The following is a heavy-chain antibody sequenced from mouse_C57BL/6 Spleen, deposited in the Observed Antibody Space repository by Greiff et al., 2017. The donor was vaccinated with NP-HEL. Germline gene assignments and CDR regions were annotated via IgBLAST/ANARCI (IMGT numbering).Heavy chain of an antibody. CDR2: ISNLAYSI. D-gene: IGHD1-1*01. J-gene: IGHJ4*01. Sequence: DVKLVESGGGLVQPGGSLKLSCAASGFTFSDYGMAWVRQAPGKGPEWVAFISNLAYSIYYADTVTGRFTISRENAKNTLYLEMSSLRSEDTAMYYCARRGGSSYNYYAMDYWGQGTSVTVSS. V-gene: IGHV5-15*01. CDR3: ARRGGSSYNYYAMDY. CDR1: GFTFSDYG.